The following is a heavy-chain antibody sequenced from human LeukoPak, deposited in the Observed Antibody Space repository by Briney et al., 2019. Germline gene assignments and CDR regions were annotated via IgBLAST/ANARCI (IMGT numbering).Heavy chain of an antibody. CDR2: INTDGSRI. V-gene: IGHV3-74*01. CDR3: ARVLSGSWDWFDP. Sequence: GGSLRLSCAASGLTFSSYWMHWVRQAPGKGLAWVSRINTDGSRITYADSVKGRFTISRDNAMNTVYLQMNSLRAEDTAVYYCARVLSGSWDWFDPWGQGTLVTVSS. D-gene: IGHD3-22*01. J-gene: IGHJ5*02. CDR1: GLTFSSYW.